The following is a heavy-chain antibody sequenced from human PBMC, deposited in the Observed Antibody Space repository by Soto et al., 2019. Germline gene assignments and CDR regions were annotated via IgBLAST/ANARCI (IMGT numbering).Heavy chain of an antibody. CDR2: IIPILGIA. CDR1: GGTFSSYT. Sequence: ASVKVSCKASGGTFSSYTISWVRQAPGQGLEWMGRIIPILGIANYAQKFQGRVTITADKSTSTAYMELSSLRSEDTAVYYCARGGVIGRFGAFDIWGQGTMVTVSS. CDR3: ARGGVIGRFGAFDI. D-gene: IGHD3-3*01. J-gene: IGHJ3*02. V-gene: IGHV1-69*02.